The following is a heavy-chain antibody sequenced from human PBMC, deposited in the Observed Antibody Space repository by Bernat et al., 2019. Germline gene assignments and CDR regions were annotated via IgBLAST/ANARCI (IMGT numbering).Heavy chain of an antibody. J-gene: IGHJ6*02. CDR3: ASSQYYDILTGYDGMDV. CDR1: AGSISSNNYF. CDR2: VYSSGST. D-gene: IGHD3-9*01. V-gene: IGHV4-39*07. Sequence: QLQLQESGPGLVKPSETLSLTCTVSAGSISSNNYFWGWIREPPGKGLEWIGSVYSSGSTYYNPSLKGRLTISVDTSKNQFSLKLSSVTAADTAVYYCASSQYYDILTGYDGMDVWGQGTTVTVSS.